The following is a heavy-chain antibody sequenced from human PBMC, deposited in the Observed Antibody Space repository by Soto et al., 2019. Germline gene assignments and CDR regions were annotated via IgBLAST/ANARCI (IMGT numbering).Heavy chain of an antibody. CDR2: INHSGST. CDR1: GGSFSGYY. D-gene: IGHD3-10*01. CDR3: ARGTKTVLRYNWFDP. V-gene: IGHV4-34*01. J-gene: IGHJ5*02. Sequence: SETLSLTCAVYGGSFSGYYWSWIRQPPGKGLEWIGEINHSGSTNYNPSLKSRVTISVDTSKNQFSLKLSSVTAADTAVYYCARGTKTVLRYNWFDPWGQGTLVTVSS.